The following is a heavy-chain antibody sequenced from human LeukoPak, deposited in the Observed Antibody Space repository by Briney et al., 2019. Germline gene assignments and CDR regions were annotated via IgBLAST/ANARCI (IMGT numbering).Heavy chain of an antibody. CDR1: GGSISSSSYY. J-gene: IGHJ4*02. Sequence: SETLSLTCTVSGGSISSSSYYWGWIRQPPGKELEWIGSIYYSGSTYYNPSLKSRVTISVDTSKNQFSLKLSSVTAADTAVYYCARDPGDKAYCSSTSCPHYFDYWGQGTLVTVSS. D-gene: IGHD2-2*01. CDR3: ARDPGDKAYCSSTSCPHYFDY. CDR2: IYYSGST. V-gene: IGHV4-39*07.